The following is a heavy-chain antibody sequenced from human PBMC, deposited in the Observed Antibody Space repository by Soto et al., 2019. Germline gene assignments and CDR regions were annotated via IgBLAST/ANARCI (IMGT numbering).Heavy chain of an antibody. CDR1: GFSLTDTGVG. D-gene: IGHD3-10*01. V-gene: IGHV2-5*02. Sequence: QITLKESGPTLVKPTQTLTLTCTFSGFSLTDTGVGVGWIRQPPGKALEWLALIYGVEDRRYSPSQKSRLTITGDTSTDQVVLTMTDMDREDTATYYCAHRHYYGSGNLGMDVWGQGTTVTASS. CDR3: AHRHYYGSGNLGMDV. CDR2: IYGVEDR. J-gene: IGHJ6*02.